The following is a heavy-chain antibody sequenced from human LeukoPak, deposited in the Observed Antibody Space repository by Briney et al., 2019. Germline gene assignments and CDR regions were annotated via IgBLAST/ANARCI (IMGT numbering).Heavy chain of an antibody. V-gene: IGHV4-4*02. Sequence: SETLSLTCAVSGGSISSSNWWSWVRQPPGKGLEWFRVIYHSGSTNYNPSLKSRVTISVDKSKNKFSLKLSSVTAADTAVYYCASLEWKLLGRDWFDPWGQGTLVTVSS. CDR1: GGSISSSNW. J-gene: IGHJ5*02. D-gene: IGHD1-26*01. CDR3: ASLEWKLLGRDWFDP. CDR2: IYHSGST.